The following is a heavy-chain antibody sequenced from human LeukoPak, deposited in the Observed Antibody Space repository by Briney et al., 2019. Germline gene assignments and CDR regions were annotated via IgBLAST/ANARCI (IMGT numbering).Heavy chain of an antibody. D-gene: IGHD6-13*01. V-gene: IGHV3-23*01. CDR1: GFTFSSYA. CDR2: ISGSGGST. CDR3: ARDPGIAAAGYHYYCMDV. Sequence: PGGSLRLSCAASGFTFSSYAMSWVRQAPGKGLEWVSAISGSGGSTYYADSVKGRFTISRDNSKNTLYLQMNSLRAEDTAVYYCARDPGIAAAGYHYYCMDVWGQGTLGTVSS. J-gene: IGHJ6*02.